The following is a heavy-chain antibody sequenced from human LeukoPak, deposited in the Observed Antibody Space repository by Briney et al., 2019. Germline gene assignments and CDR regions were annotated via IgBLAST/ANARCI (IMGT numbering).Heavy chain of an antibody. CDR1: GYSISSGYY. CDR3: ARQSVSGTGYYYYMDV. CDR2: IYHSGST. Sequence: PSETLSLTCAVSGYSISSGYYWGWMRQPPGKGLEWIGSIYHSGSTYYNPSLKSRVTISVDTSKNQFSLKLSSVTAADTAVYYCARQSVSGTGYYYYMDVWGKGTTVTVSS. D-gene: IGHD1-1*01. V-gene: IGHV4-38-2*01. J-gene: IGHJ6*03.